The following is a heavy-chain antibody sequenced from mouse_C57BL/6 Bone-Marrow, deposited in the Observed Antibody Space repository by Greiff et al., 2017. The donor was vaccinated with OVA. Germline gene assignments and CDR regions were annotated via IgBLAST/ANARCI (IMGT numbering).Heavy chain of an antibody. J-gene: IGHJ2*01. CDR2: IYPRSGNT. D-gene: IGHD2-2*01. CDR3: AKGLRGY. CDR1: GYTFTSYG. V-gene: IGHV1-81*01. Sequence: QVQLKESGAELARPGASVKLSCKASGYTFTSYGISWVKQRTGQGLEWIGEIYPRSGNTYYNEKFKGKATLTADKSSSTAYMELRSLTSEDSAVYFCAKGLRGYWGQGTTLTVSS.